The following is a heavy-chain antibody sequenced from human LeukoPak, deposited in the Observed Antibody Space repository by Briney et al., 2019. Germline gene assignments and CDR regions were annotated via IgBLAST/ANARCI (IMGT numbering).Heavy chain of an antibody. CDR3: VRVDWNDGWFDP. Sequence: SVKVSCKASGGTFSSYAISWVRQAPGQGLEWMGGIIPIFGTANYAQKFQGRVTITADESTSTAYMELSSLRSEDTAVYYCVRVDWNDGWFDPWGQGTLVTVSS. CDR2: IIPIFGTA. J-gene: IGHJ5*02. D-gene: IGHD1-1*01. CDR1: GGTFSSYA. V-gene: IGHV1-69*01.